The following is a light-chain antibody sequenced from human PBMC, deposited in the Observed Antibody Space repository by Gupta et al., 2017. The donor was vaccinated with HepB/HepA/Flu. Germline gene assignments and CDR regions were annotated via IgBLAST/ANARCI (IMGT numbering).Light chain of an antibody. Sequence: SSFSPSVGDRVTISCQASQDIRYYLNWYQQKPGKAPKLLIYAVSNLTTGVPSRFTGSGSGTDFTFTISRLQPEDIATYFCQQYGNLPLTFGGGTKVEFE. V-gene: IGKV1-33*01. CDR1: QDIRYY. J-gene: IGKJ4*01. CDR3: QQYGNLPLT. CDR2: AVS.